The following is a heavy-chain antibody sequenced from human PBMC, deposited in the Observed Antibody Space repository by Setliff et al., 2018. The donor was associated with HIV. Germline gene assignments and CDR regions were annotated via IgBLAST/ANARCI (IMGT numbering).Heavy chain of an antibody. J-gene: IGHJ4*02. V-gene: IGHV4-4*09. Sequence: SETLSLTCTVSGGSFSDYYRSWIRQPPGKGLEWIGYIYSSGSTNFNPSVESRVTMSLDTSRDQFSLNLRSVTAADTAVYFCARLIHTGLLYFDFWGLGTLVTVSS. CDR3: ARLIHTGLLYFDF. CDR2: IYSSGST. D-gene: IGHD2-8*02. CDR1: GGSFSDYY.